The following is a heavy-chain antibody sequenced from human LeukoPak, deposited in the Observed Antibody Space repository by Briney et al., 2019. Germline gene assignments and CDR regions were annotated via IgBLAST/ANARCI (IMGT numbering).Heavy chain of an antibody. J-gene: IGHJ4*02. CDR1: RDSFSSNSAA. D-gene: IGHD3-3*01. CDR3: ASLPDSTNRRFSAPLDY. V-gene: IGHV6-1*01. CDR2: TYYRSKWYN. Sequence: SQTLSLTCALSRDSFSSNSAAWNWLRQSPSRGLEWLGRTYYRSKWYNDYAVSVKSRITINPDTAKNQFSLKLSSVTAADTAVYYCASLPDSTNRRFSAPLDYWGQGTLVTVSS.